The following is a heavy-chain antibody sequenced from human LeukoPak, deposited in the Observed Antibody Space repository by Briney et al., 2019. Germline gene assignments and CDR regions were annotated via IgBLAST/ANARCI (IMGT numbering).Heavy chain of an antibody. CDR1: GYSFTSYW. Sequence: GESLKISCKGSGYSFTSYWIGWVRQMPGKGLEWMGIIYPGDSDTRYSPSFQGQVTISADKSISTAYLQWSSLKASDTAMCYCARRRITMIVGGFFDLWGRGTLVTVSS. J-gene: IGHJ2*01. CDR3: ARRRITMIVGGFFDL. D-gene: IGHD3-22*01. V-gene: IGHV5-51*01. CDR2: IYPGDSDT.